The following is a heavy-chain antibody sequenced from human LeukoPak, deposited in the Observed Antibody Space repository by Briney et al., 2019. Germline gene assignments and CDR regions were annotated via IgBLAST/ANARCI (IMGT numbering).Heavy chain of an antibody. CDR2: INTNTGNP. CDR1: GYTFTSYA. CDR3: AREYSSSSYSWFDP. Sequence: GASVKVSCKASGYTFTSYAMNWVRQAPGQGLEWMGWINTNTGNPTYAQGFTGRFVFSLDTSVSTAYLQISSLKAEDTAVYYCAREYSSSSYSWFDPWGQGTLVTVSS. V-gene: IGHV7-4-1*02. J-gene: IGHJ5*02. D-gene: IGHD6-6*01.